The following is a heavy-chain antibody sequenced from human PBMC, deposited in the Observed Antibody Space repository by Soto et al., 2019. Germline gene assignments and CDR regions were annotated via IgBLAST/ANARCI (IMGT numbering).Heavy chain of an antibody. CDR2: IIPVSGTA. J-gene: IGHJ5*02. D-gene: IGHD2-8*02. V-gene: IGHV1-69*01. CDR1: GGTFSSYV. CDR3: ATVDRSVALVGWFDP. Sequence: QVHLEQSGAEVKKPGSSVKVSCKFSGGTFSSYVIIWVRQAPGQGLEWMGGIIPVSGTANYAQKFHGRVTISADVASNTGYRELSSVIFDDTAVYYCATVDRSVALVGWFDPWGQGTLVTVSS.